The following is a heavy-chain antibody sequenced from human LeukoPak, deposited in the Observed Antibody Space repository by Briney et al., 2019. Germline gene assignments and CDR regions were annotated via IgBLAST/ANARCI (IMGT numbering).Heavy chain of an antibody. Sequence: PGGSLRLSCAASGFTVSTNYMSWVRQAPGKGLEWVSVTYSGGNTYYADSVKGRFTISRDNSKNTLYLQMNSLRAEDTAVYYCAKDDNVLLTSWGQGTLVTVSS. V-gene: IGHV3-66*01. CDR3: AKDDNVLLTS. CDR2: TYSGGNT. CDR1: GFTVSTNY. D-gene: IGHD3-10*01. J-gene: IGHJ4*02.